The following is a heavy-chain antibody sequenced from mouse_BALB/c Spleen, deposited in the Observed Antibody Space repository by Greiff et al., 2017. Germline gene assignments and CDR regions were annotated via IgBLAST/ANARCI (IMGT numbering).Heavy chain of an antibody. Sequence: LVESGAELVKPGASVKLSCTASGFNIKDTYMHWVKQRPEQGLEWIGRIDPANGNTKYDPKFQGKATITADTSSNTAYLQLSSLTSEDTAVYYCALDSSGYGYAMDYWGQGTSVTVSS. J-gene: IGHJ4*01. D-gene: IGHD3-2*01. CDR3: ALDSSGYGYAMDY. CDR2: IDPANGNT. CDR1: GFNIKDTY. V-gene: IGHV14-3*02.